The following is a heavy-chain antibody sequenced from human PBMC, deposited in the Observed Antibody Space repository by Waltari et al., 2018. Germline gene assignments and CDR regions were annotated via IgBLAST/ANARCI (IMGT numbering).Heavy chain of an antibody. V-gene: IGHV1-2*02. CDR1: GYTFTGYY. Sequence: QVQLVQSGAEVKKPGASVKVSCKASGYTFTGYYMHWVRQAPGQGLEWMGWINPSSGGTNYAQKFQGRVTMTRDTSISTAYMELSRLRSDDTAVYYCARGKSYNWNPWVYWGQGTLVTVSS. CDR3: ARGKSYNWNPWVY. J-gene: IGHJ4*02. D-gene: IGHD1-20*01. CDR2: INPSSGGT.